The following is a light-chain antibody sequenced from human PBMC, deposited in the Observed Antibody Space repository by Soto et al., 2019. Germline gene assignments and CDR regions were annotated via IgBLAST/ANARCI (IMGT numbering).Light chain of an antibody. Sequence: DIPMTQSPSTLSASVGDRVTITCRASQSISNWLAWYQQKPGKAPKLLIYKTSNLQSGVPSRFSGSGSGTEFTLTISSLQPDDSATYYCQQYNHYSSYTFGRGTKLEIK. V-gene: IGKV1-5*03. CDR3: QQYNHYSSYT. CDR2: KTS. J-gene: IGKJ2*01. CDR1: QSISNW.